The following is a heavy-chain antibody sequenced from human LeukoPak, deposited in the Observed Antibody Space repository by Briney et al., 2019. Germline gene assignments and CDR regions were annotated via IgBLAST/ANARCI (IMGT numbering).Heavy chain of an antibody. D-gene: IGHD6-6*01. J-gene: IGHJ5*02. V-gene: IGHV4-4*09. CDR3: ARHTATTYSSSSDWFDP. Sequence: SETLSLTCTVSGDSISGSYWSWIRQPPGKGLEWVGYIYRSGTTSYNPALKSRVTMAVDTSKNQFSLNLDSVTAADTAVYYCARHTATTYSSSSDWFDPWGQGTLATVSS. CDR2: IYRSGTT. CDR1: GDSISGSY.